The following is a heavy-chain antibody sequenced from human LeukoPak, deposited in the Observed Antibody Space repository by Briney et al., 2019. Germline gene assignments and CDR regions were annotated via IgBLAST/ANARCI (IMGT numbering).Heavy chain of an antibody. Sequence: SETLSLTCTVSGGSISSSSYYWGWIRQPPGKGLEWIGSIYYSGSTYYNPSLKGRVTISVDTSKNQFSLKLSSVTAADTAVYYCARDSSSGKPSLFLAARSFVGGWFDPWGKGTLVTVSS. D-gene: IGHD6-6*01. CDR2: IYYSGST. J-gene: IGHJ5*02. V-gene: IGHV4-39*07. CDR1: GGSISSSSYY. CDR3: ARDSSSGKPSLFLAARSFVGGWFDP.